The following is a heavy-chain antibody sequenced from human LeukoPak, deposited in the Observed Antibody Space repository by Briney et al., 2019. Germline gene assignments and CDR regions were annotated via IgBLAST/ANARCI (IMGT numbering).Heavy chain of an antibody. CDR1: GVIFSNYW. J-gene: IGHJ5*02. CDR3: TREGLGSGSYFSAWFDP. CDR2: VSYDGGTK. Sequence: GGSLRLSCAASGVIFSNYWMHWVRQAPGKGLEWVAVVSYDGGTKYYADSVKGRFSISRDNSKNTLYLEMNSLRPEDTALYYCTREGLGSGSYFSAWFDPWGQGTLVTVSS. D-gene: IGHD3-10*01. V-gene: IGHV3-30*03.